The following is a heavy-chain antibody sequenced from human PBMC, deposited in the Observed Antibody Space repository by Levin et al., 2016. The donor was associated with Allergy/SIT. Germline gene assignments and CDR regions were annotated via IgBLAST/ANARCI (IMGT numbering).Heavy chain of an antibody. CDR1: GGSISSGGYY. Sequence: SETLSLTCTVSGGSISSGGYYWSWIRQHPGKGLEWIGYIYYSGSTYYNPSLKSRVTISVDTSKNQFSLKLSSVTAADTAVYYCARVNGGYSSSSRVYNWFDPWGQGTLVTVSS. CDR2: IYYSGST. V-gene: IGHV4-31*03. D-gene: IGHD6-6*01. CDR3: ARVNGGYSSSSRVYNWFDP. J-gene: IGHJ5*02.